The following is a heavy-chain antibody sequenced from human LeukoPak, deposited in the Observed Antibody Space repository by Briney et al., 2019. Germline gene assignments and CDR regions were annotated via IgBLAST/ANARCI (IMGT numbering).Heavy chain of an antibody. J-gene: IGHJ4*02. Sequence: GGSLRLSCAASGFTFSSYGMHWVRQAPGKGLEWVAVISYDGSNKYYADSVKGRFTISRDNSKNTLYLQMNSLRAEDTAVYYRAKSVTAIDYWGQGTLVTVSS. CDR3: AKSVTAIDY. CDR1: GFTFSSYG. CDR2: ISYDGSNK. V-gene: IGHV3-30*18. D-gene: IGHD2-21*02.